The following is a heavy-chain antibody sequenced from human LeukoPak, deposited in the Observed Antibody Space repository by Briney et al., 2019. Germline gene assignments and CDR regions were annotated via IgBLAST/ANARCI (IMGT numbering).Heavy chain of an antibody. J-gene: IGHJ4*02. D-gene: IGHD3-22*01. V-gene: IGHV3-23*01. CDR2: IIVSGGST. Sequence: PGGSLRLSCAASGFTFSSYAMSWVRHAPGKGLEWVSAIIVSGGSTYYADSVKGRFTISRDNSTSTQYLQMNSLRAEDTAVYYCAKGITYYYDSSGYYLPRLFDYWGQGTLVTVSS. CDR3: AKGITYYYDSSGYYLPRLFDY. CDR1: GFTFSSYA.